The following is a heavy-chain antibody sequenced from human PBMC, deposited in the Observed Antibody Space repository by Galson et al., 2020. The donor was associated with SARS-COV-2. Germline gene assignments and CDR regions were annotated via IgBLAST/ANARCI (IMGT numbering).Heavy chain of an antibody. CDR1: GYRFTGYY. Sequence: GVSLKISCKASGYRFTGYYINWVRQAPGQGLEWMGWINPDSGATKYAQKFRGWVTMTRDTSISTAYMEVTRLTSADTAVYFCAREVSSGWLGQNDYWGQGTLVTVSS. CDR3: AREVSSGWLGQNDY. CDR2: INPDSGAT. J-gene: IGHJ4*02. V-gene: IGHV1-2*04. D-gene: IGHD6-19*01.